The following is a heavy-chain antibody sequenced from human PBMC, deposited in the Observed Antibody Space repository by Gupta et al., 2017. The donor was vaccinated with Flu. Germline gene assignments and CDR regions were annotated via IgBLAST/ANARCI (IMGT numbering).Heavy chain of an antibody. CDR2: INPNSGGT. J-gene: IGHJ6*02. CDR1: GYTFTGYH. Sequence: QVQLVQSGAEVKKPGASVKVSCKASGYTFTGYHMPWVRQAPGQGLEWMGWINPNSGGTNYAQKFQVRVTMTRDTSISTVYMELSRRRSDDTAVYYCARSVVTYCGGDCYSSYYYYGMDVWGQGTTVTVSS. CDR3: ARSVVTYCGGDCYSSYYYYGMDV. D-gene: IGHD2-21*02. V-gene: IGHV1-2*02.